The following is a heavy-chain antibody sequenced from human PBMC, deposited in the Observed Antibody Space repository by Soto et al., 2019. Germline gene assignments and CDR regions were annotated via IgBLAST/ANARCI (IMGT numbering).Heavy chain of an antibody. CDR1: GFTVSSYA. J-gene: IGHJ3*02. Sequence: PGGSLRLSCAASGFTVSSYAMHWVRQAPGKGLEYVSAISSNGGSTYYANSVKGRFTISRDNSKNTLYLQMGSLRAEDMAVYYCARPDYDILTGYSHGAFDIWGQGTMVTVSS. V-gene: IGHV3-64*01. D-gene: IGHD3-9*01. CDR2: ISSNGGST. CDR3: ARPDYDILTGYSHGAFDI.